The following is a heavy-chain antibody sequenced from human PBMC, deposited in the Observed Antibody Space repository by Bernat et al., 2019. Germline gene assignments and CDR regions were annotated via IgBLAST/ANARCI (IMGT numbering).Heavy chain of an antibody. CDR2: IYYSGST. V-gene: IGHV4-39*01. J-gene: IGHJ4*02. CDR3: AAYDFWSGYYENDY. CDR1: GGSISSSSYY. D-gene: IGHD3-3*01. Sequence: QLQLQESGPGLVKPSETLSLTCPVSGGSISSSSYYWGWIRQPPGKGLEWIGSIYYSGSTYYNPSLKSRVTISVDTSKNQFSLKLSSVTAADTAVYCCAAYDFWSGYYENDYWGQGTLVTVSS.